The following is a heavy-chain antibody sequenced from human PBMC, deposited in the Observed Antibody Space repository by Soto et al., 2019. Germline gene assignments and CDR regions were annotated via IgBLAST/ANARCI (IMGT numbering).Heavy chain of an antibody. V-gene: IGHV4-34*01. CDR2: INHSGST. CDR3: ARRGSKGPDTNCSSTSCRVRRPYYYYGMDV. J-gene: IGHJ6*02. Sequence: KTSETLSLTCAVYGGSFSGYYCIFIRQPPFKWLEWIVEINHSGSTNYNPSLKSRVTISVDTSKNQFSLKLSSVTAADTAVYYCARRGSKGPDTNCSSTSCRVRRPYYYYGMDVWGQGTTVTVSS. D-gene: IGHD2-2*01. CDR1: GGSFSGYY.